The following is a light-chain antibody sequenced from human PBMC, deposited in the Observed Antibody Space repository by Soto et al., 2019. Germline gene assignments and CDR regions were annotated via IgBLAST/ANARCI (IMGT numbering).Light chain of an antibody. CDR2: GAS. CDR3: QQYAGSPPWT. V-gene: IGKV3-20*01. CDR1: QSVSSSY. Sequence: EIVLTQSPGTLSLSPGERATLYCRASQSVSSSYLAWYQQKPGQAPRLLIYGASTRATGIPARFSGSGSGTDFTLTISRLEPEDFAVYYCQQYAGSPPWTFGQGTKVDIK. J-gene: IGKJ1*01.